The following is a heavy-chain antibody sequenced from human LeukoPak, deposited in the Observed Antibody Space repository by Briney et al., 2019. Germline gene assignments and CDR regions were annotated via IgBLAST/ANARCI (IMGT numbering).Heavy chain of an antibody. CDR3: ARLGGIAARRIAAAGTV. Sequence: SETLSLTCTVSGGSISSYYWNWIRQPPGKGLEWIGYIFSNGNTDYNPSLKGRVTISLDTSKIQFSLKLSSVTAADTAVYYCARLGGIAARRIAAAGTVWGQGTLVTVSS. V-gene: IGHV4-4*09. D-gene: IGHD6-13*01. CDR1: GGSISSYY. CDR2: IFSNGNT. J-gene: IGHJ4*02.